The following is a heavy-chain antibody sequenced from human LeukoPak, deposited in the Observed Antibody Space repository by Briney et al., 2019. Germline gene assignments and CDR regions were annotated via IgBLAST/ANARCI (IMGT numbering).Heavy chain of an antibody. V-gene: IGHV3-72*01. D-gene: IGHD3-10*01. CDR2: IKNKDDGYTT. Sequence: GGSLRLSCAASGFTFSSHSMNWVRQAPGKGLEWVGLIKNKDDGYTTIYAASVKGRFTISRDDSKNSVYLQMDSLKTEDTAMYYCGDLGSAGTDHWGQGTLVTVSS. J-gene: IGHJ4*02. CDR3: GDLGSAGTDH. CDR1: GFTFSSHS.